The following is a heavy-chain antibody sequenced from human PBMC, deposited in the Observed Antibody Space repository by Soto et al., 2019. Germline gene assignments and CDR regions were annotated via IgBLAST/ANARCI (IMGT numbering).Heavy chain of an antibody. Sequence: QVQLVQSGAEVKKPGASVKVSCKASGYTFTSYDINWVRQATGQGLEWMGWMNPNSGNTGYAQKFQGRVTMTRNTSISTAYMELSSLRSEDTAVYYCARRQPAARLTLLRFDPWGQGTLVTPSS. V-gene: IGHV1-8*01. CDR2: MNPNSGNT. J-gene: IGHJ5*02. CDR1: GYTFTSYD. CDR3: ARRQPAARLTLLRFDP. D-gene: IGHD2-2*01.